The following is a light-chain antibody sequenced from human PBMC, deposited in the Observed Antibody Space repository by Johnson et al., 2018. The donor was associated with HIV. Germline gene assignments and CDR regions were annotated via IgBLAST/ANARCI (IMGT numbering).Light chain of an antibody. CDR2: DNN. CDR3: GTWDSSLSAWV. V-gene: IGLV1-51*01. Sequence: QSVLTQPPSVSAAPGQKVTISCSGSTSNIGNNYVSWYQQFPKTAPKLLIYDNNKRPSGIPDRFSGSTSGTSATLGITGLQTGDEADYYCGTWDSSLSAWVFGTGTKVTVL. CDR1: TSNIGNNY. J-gene: IGLJ1*01.